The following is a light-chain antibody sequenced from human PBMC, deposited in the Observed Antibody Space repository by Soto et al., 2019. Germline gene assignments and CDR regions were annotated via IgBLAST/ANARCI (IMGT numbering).Light chain of an antibody. CDR3: QQFEYSPPQWT. CDR1: QSLSTY. J-gene: IGKJ1*01. Sequence: IVLTQSPGPLSLSPGERATLSCRASQSLSTYLAWYQQKPGQAPRLLIYGISSRATGIPDRFSGSGSGTDFTLTITRLEPEDFALYYCQQFEYSPPQWTFGQGTKVEIK. CDR2: GIS. V-gene: IGKV3-20*01.